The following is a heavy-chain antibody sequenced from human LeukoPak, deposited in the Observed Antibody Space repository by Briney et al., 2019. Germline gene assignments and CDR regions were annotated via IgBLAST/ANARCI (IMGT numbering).Heavy chain of an antibody. V-gene: IGHV3-11*01. Sequence: GGSLRLSCAASEFTFRDHYMSWIRQAPGKGLEWVSNISSGGSTVYYADSVKGRFTNSRDNAKNSLSLQMNSLRAEDTAVYYCARKRMDSDAFDIWGQGTMVTVSS. J-gene: IGHJ3*02. CDR2: ISSGGSTV. CDR3: ARKRMDSDAFDI. CDR1: EFTFRDHY. D-gene: IGHD3/OR15-3a*01.